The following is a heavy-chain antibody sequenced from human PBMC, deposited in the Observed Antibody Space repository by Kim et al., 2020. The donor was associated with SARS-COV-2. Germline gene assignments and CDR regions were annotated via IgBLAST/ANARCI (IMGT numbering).Heavy chain of an antibody. J-gene: IGHJ4*02. Sequence: QKLQGRVTMTTDTSTSTAYMELRSLRSDDAAVYYCARASGGGYSYGSFEYWGQGTLVTVSS. D-gene: IGHD5-18*01. CDR3: ARASGGGYSYGSFEY. V-gene: IGHV1-18*01.